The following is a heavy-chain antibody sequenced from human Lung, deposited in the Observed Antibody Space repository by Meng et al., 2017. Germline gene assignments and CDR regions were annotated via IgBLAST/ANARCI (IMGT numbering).Heavy chain of an antibody. D-gene: IGHD3-22*01. CDR3: AHSWGSGYYFGPLDY. J-gene: IGHJ4*02. V-gene: IGHV2-5*02. CDR2: IYWDDEK. Sequence: QITLKESGPALVKPTQTPTLTCILCGSSLSTSGVAVGWIRQPPGKALEWLALIYWDDEKRYSPSLKSRLTITKDTSKNHVVLTMTNMDPVDTATYYCAHSWGSGYYFGPLDYWGQGTLVTVSS. CDR1: GSSLSTSGVA.